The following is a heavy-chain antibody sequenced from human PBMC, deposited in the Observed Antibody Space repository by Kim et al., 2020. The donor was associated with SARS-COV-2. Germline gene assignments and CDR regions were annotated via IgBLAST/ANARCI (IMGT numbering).Heavy chain of an antibody. J-gene: IGHJ5*02. V-gene: IGHV3-74*01. D-gene: IGHD6-19*01. CDR1: GFTFSSYW. CDR3: ARCRAPIAVAENWFDP. CDR2: INTDGSRT. Sequence: GGSLRLSCAASGFTFSSYWMHWVRQAPGKGLVWVSRINTDGSRTSYADSVKGRFTISRDNAKNTLYLQMNSLRAEDTAVYYCARCRAPIAVAENWFDPWGQGTLVTVSS.